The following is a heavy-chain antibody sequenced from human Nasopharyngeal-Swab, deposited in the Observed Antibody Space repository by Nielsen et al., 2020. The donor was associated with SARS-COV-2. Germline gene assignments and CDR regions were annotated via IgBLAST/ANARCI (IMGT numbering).Heavy chain of an antibody. V-gene: IGHV3-30-3*01. CDR2: ISYDGSNK. Sequence: GESLKISCAASGFTFSSYAMHWVRQAPGKGLEWVAVISYDGSNKYYADSVKGRFTISRDNSKNTLYLQMNSLRAEDTAVYYCARDEGCFDYWGQGTPVTVSS. J-gene: IGHJ4*02. D-gene: IGHD2-15*01. CDR3: ARDEGCFDY. CDR1: GFTFSSYA.